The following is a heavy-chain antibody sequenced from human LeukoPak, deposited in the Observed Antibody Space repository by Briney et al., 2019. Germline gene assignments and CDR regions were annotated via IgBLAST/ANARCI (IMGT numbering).Heavy chain of an antibody. CDR3: ARRGTSSDWYSQL. J-gene: IGHJ4*02. CDR2: ISAYNGNT. V-gene: IGHV1-18*03. Sequence: GASVKVSFKGTGYTFTKYGINGVGQAPGQGLEWMGWISAYNGNTNYAQKLQGRVTMTTDTSTITAYMELRSLRSDDMAVYYCARRGTSSDWYSQLGGQRPLVTVSS. CDR1: GYTFTKYG. D-gene: IGHD6-13*01.